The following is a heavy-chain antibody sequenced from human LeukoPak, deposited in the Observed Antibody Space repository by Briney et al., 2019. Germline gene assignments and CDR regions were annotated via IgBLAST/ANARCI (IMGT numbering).Heavy chain of an antibody. Sequence: SETLSLTCGVSGGSVSSTNWWTWIRQPPGKGLEWIGEVHLDGRTNFNPSLKSRLTMSVDLSENHVSLKMTSVTAADTAVYYCAREGGFYRPLDYSGQGTLVTVSS. CDR1: GGSVSSTNW. D-gene: IGHD6-25*01. J-gene: IGHJ4*02. CDR2: VHLDGRT. V-gene: IGHV4-4*02. CDR3: AREGGFYRPLDY.